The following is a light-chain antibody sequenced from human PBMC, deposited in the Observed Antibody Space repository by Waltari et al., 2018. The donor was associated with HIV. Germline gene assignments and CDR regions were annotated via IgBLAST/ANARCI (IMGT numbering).Light chain of an antibody. CDR1: HSLLNSNGYNY. J-gene: IGKJ1*01. V-gene: IGKV2-28*01. CDR3: MQALQSPRT. CDR2: LGS. Sequence: DIVMTQSPLSLPVTPGEPASISCRSSHSLLNSNGYNYLDWYLQKPGQSLQLLIYLGSNRASGVPDRFSGSGSGTDFTLKISRVEAEDVGVYYCMQALQSPRTFGQGTTVEIK.